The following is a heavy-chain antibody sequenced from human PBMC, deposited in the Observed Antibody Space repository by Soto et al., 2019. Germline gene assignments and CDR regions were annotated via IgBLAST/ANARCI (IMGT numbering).Heavy chain of an antibody. Sequence: SATLSLACTVSGGSINSNNYYWAWIRQPPGKGLAWIASIYYDGSIYYNTSLKSRVTISRDTSKNQFSLRLTSVTAADTAVYYFARNDDDGSGFYPTEYLDYSGQAALVTVSS. CDR2: IYYDGSI. J-gene: IGHJ4*02. CDR1: GGSINSNNYY. D-gene: IGHD3-22*01. V-gene: IGHV4-39*01. CDR3: ARNDDDGSGFYPTEYLDY.